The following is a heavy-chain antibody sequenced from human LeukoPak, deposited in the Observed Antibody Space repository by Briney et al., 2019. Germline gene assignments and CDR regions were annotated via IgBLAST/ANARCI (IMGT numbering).Heavy chain of an antibody. V-gene: IGHV3-21*01. CDR2: ISSSSSYI. CDR3: ARGPPDGSGSYYPGDY. J-gene: IGHJ4*02. D-gene: IGHD3-10*01. Sequence: GGSLRLSCAASGFTFSSYSMNWVRQAPGKGLEWVSSISSSSSYIYYADSVKGRFTISRDNAENTLYLHMNSLRDEDTAVYFCARGPPDGSGSYYPGDYWGQGTLVTVSS. CDR1: GFTFSSYS.